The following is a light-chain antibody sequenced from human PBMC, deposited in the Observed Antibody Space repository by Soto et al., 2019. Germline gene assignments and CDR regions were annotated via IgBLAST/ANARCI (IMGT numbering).Light chain of an antibody. CDR2: EVS. V-gene: IGLV2-14*01. Sequence: QSVLTQPASVSGSPGQSITISCTGSSSDVGGYNYASWYQQHPGKAPKLMIYEVSNRPSGVSNRLSGSKSGNTASLTISGLQAEDEADYYCSSYTSSSTFVFGTGTKVTVL. CDR1: SSDVGGYNY. J-gene: IGLJ1*01. CDR3: SSYTSSSTFV.